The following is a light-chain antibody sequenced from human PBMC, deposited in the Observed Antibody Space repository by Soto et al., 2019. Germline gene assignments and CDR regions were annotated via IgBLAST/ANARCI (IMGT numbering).Light chain of an antibody. CDR2: EGS. V-gene: IGLV2-23*01. Sequence: QSALTQSASVSGSPGQLITISCTGTSSDVGSYNLVSWYQQHPGKAPKLMIYEGSKRPSGVSNRFSGSKSGNTASLTISGLQAEDEADYFCCSYAGSSTVVFGTGTKVTVL. CDR1: SSDVGSYNL. CDR3: CSYAGSSTVV. J-gene: IGLJ1*01.